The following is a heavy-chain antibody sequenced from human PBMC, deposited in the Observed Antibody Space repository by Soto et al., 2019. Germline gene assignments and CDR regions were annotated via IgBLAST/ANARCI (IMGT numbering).Heavy chain of an antibody. Sequence: GESLKISCKGSGYSFTSYWISWVRQMPGKGLEWMGRIDPSDSYTNYSPSFQGHVTISADKSISTAYLQWSSLKASDTAMYYCARSGYCSGGSGYALRFDYWGQGTLVTVS. D-gene: IGHD2-15*01. V-gene: IGHV5-10-1*01. J-gene: IGHJ4*02. CDR3: ARSGYCSGGSGYALRFDY. CDR1: GYSFTSYW. CDR2: IDPSDSYT.